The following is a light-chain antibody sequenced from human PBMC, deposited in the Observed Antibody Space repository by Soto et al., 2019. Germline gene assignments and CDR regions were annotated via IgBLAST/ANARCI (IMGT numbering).Light chain of an antibody. CDR2: GAS. Sequence: EIGLPQSPGTLPLSPGERATLSCRASQSVSSSYLAWYQQKPGQAPRLLIYGASSRATGIPARFSGSGSGTEFTLSIGSLQSEDFAVYYCQQYNDWPPTFGQGTKVDIK. V-gene: IGKV3D-15*01. CDR1: QSVSSSY. CDR3: QQYNDWPPT. J-gene: IGKJ1*01.